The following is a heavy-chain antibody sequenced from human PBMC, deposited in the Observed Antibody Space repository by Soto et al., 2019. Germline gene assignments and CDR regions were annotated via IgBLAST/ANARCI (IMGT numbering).Heavy chain of an antibody. J-gene: IGHJ4*02. D-gene: IGHD1-26*01. V-gene: IGHV3-33*01. Sequence: QVQLVESGGVVVQPGRSLRLSCAASGFTFSSYGMHWVRKAPGKGLEWVAVIWYDGSNKYYADSVKGRFTISRDNSKNALYLEMNSLRAEDTAVYCCVRAGGALHLGYWGQGGLVTVSS. CDR2: IWYDGSNK. CDR1: GFTFSSYG. CDR3: VRAGGALHLGY.